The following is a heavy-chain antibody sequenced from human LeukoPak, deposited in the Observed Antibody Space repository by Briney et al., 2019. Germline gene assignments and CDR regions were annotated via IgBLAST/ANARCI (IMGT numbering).Heavy chain of an antibody. Sequence: ASVKVSCKASGYTFTGYYMHWVRQAPGQGLEWMGWINPNSGGTNYAQKFQGRVTMTRDTSISTAYMELSRLRSDDTAVYYCGSYYDSSGPIGYWGQGTLVTVSS. V-gene: IGHV1-2*02. CDR1: GYTFTGYY. CDR2: INPNSGGT. CDR3: GSYYDSSGPIGY. J-gene: IGHJ4*02. D-gene: IGHD3-22*01.